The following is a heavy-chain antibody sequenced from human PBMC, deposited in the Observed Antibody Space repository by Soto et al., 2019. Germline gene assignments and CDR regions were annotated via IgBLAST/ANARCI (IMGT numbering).Heavy chain of an antibody. CDR3: ARGNKVLRYFACLTQWLHT. CDR1: GGTFSSYA. Sequence: SSVKVSCKASGGTFSSYAISWVRQAPGQGLEWMGGIIPIFGTANYAQKFQGRVTITADESTSTAYMELSSLRSGDTAVYYCARGNKVLRYFACLTQWLHTCGHGTRVTLSS. J-gene: IGHJ5*01. V-gene: IGHV1-69*13. CDR2: IIPIFGTA. D-gene: IGHD3-9*01.